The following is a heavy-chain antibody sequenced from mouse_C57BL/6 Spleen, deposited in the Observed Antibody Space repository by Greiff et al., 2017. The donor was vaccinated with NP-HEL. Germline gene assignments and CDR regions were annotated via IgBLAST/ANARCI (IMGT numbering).Heavy chain of an antibody. D-gene: IGHD2-4*01. CDR2: IRSKSNNYAT. V-gene: IGHV10-1*01. CDR3: VRHDDYDVAY. Sequence: EVMLVESGGGLVQPKGSLKLSCAASGFSFNTYAMNWVRQAPGKGLEWVARIRSKSNNYATYYADSVKDRFTISRDDSESMLYLQMNNLKTEDTAMYYCVRHDDYDVAYWGQGTLVTVSA. CDR1: GFSFNTYA. J-gene: IGHJ3*01.